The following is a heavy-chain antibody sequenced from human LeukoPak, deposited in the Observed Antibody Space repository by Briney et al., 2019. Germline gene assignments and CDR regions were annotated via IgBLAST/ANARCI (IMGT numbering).Heavy chain of an antibody. CDR1: GFTVSSNY. J-gene: IGHJ4*02. V-gene: IGHV3-53*01. Sequence: GGSLRLSSAASGFTVSSNYMSWVRQAPGKGLEWVSVIYSGGSTYYADSVKGRFTISRDNSKNTLYLQMNSLRAEDTAVYYCARESDTAMGIDYWGQGTLVTVSS. CDR3: ARESDTAMGIDY. CDR2: IYSGGST. D-gene: IGHD5-18*01.